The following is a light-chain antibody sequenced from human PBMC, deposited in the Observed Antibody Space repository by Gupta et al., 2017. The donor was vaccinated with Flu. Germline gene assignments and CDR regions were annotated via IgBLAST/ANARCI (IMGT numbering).Light chain of an antibody. CDR2: EVT. J-gene: IGLJ2*01. CDR1: TSDVVSHDR. CDR3: TSFTSSGTWI. V-gene: IGLV2-14*01. Sequence: SALTQPPSVSGSPGQSITISCIGTTSDVVSHDRLSWCQQLPGKAPKVIIYEVTTRPSGVSHRFSGSKSGNTASLTISGLQPEDDADYYCTSFTSSGTWIFGGGTKLTVL.